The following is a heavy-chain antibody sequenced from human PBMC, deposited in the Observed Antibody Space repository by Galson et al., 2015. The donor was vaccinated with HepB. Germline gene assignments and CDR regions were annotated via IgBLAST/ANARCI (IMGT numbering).Heavy chain of an antibody. D-gene: IGHD6-19*01. J-gene: IGHJ6*03. Sequence: SLRLSCAASGFTFSSYWMSWVRQAPGKGLEWVANIKQDGSENYYVDSVKGRFTISRDNAKNSLYLQMNSLRAEDTAVYYCARDNGSGWYSYYYYYMDVWGKGTTVTVSS. V-gene: IGHV3-7*01. CDR2: IKQDGSEN. CDR1: GFTFSSYW. CDR3: ARDNGSGWYSYYYYYMDV.